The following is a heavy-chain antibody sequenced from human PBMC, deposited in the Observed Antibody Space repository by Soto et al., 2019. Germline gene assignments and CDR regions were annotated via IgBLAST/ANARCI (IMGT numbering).Heavy chain of an antibody. Sequence: GESLKISFKVSGYSFTTYWIGWVRQMPGKGLEWMGIIHPSDSDTRYSPSFQGQVTISADKSISTAFLQWNSLKASDTAMYYCAKWGITQYYFDYWGQGTLVTVSS. CDR3: AKWGITQYYFDY. V-gene: IGHV5-51*01. J-gene: IGHJ4*02. CDR1: GYSFTTYW. CDR2: IHPSDSDT. D-gene: IGHD3-16*01.